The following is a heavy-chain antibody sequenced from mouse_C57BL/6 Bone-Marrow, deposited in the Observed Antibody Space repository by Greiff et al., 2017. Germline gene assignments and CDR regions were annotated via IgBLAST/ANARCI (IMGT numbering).Heavy chain of an antibody. V-gene: IGHV1-59*01. CDR2: IDPSDSYT. CDR3: ARRDYYGSAWFAY. J-gene: IGHJ3*01. CDR1: GYTFTSYW. D-gene: IGHD1-1*01. Sequence: QVQLQQPGAELVRPGTSVKLSCKASGYTFTSYWMHWVKQRPGQGLEWIGVIDPSDSYTNYNQKFKGKATLTVDTSSSTAYMQRSSLTSEDSAVYYCARRDYYGSAWFAYWGQGTLVTVSA.